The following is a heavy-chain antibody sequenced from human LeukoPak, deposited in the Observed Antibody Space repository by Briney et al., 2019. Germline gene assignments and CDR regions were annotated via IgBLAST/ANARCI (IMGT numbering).Heavy chain of an antibody. CDR1: GFTFTAYC. CDR2: IGPGGDI. V-gene: IGHV3-69-1*01. CDR3: ARRFDS. J-gene: IGHJ4*02. Sequence: GGSLRLSCAASGFTFTAYCMNWVSQAPGRGLEWISYIGPGGDIYYADSVTGRFTVSRDTAKNSLYLQMNGLIVEDTAVYYCARRFDSWGQGTLVTVSS.